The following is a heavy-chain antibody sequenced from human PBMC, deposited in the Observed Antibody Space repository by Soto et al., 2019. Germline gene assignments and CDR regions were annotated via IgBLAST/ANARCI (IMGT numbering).Heavy chain of an antibody. J-gene: IGHJ6*02. CDR1: GYTFTGYY. CDR2: INPNSGGT. V-gene: IGHV1-2*04. D-gene: IGHD5-18*01. CDR3: ARDPQRGYSYGPNIYYYYYGMDV. Sequence: ASVKVSCKASGYTFTGYYMHWVRQAPGQGLEWMGWINPNSGGTNYAQKFQGWVTMTRDTSISTAYMGLSRLRSDDTAVYYCARDPQRGYSYGPNIYYYYYGMDVWGQGTTVTVSS.